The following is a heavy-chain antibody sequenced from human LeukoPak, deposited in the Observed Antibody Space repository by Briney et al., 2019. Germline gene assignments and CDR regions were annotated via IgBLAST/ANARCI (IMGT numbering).Heavy chain of an antibody. Sequence: GESLKISCKGSGYSFTNYWVGWVRQMPGKGLEWMGIIYPGDSDTRYIPSFQGQVTISADKSMSTANLQWSSLKASDTAMYYCARLPSYKAGMDVWGQGTTVTVSS. CDR2: IYPGDSDT. D-gene: IGHD1-14*01. V-gene: IGHV5-51*01. CDR1: GYSFTNYW. CDR3: ARLPSYKAGMDV. J-gene: IGHJ6*02.